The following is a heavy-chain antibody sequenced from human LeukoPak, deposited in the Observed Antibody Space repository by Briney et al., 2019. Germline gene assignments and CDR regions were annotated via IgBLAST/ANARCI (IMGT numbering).Heavy chain of an antibody. CDR3: ARSRNYYDSSGFLTLDAFDI. V-gene: IGHV1-2*02. CDR1: GYTFTDYY. Sequence: GASVKVSCKASGYTFTDYYMHWVRQAPGQGFEWMGWINPNDGDTNYAQKFQGRVTMTRDTSISTAHMEVSRLRSDDTAVYYCARSRNYYDSSGFLTLDAFDIWGQGTMVTVSS. CDR2: INPNDGDT. J-gene: IGHJ3*02. D-gene: IGHD3-22*01.